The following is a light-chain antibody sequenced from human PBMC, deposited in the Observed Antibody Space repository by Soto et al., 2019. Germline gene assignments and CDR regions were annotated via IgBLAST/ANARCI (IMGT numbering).Light chain of an antibody. CDR1: QSVSSN. CDR2: DAS. Sequence: EIVVTQPPATLSVSPGERATLSCRASQSVSSNLAWYQQKPGRAPRLLIFDASNRATGIPARFSGSGSGTDFTLTISSLEPEDFAVYYCQQRGNWPPGFTFGPGTKVDIK. J-gene: IGKJ3*01. V-gene: IGKV3-11*01. CDR3: QQRGNWPPGFT.